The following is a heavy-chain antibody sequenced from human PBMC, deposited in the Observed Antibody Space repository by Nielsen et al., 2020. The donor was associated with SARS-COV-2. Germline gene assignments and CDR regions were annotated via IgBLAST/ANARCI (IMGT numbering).Heavy chain of an antibody. Sequence: GGSLRLSCAASGFTFSSYSMNWVRQAPGKGLEWVSYISSSSSTIYYADSVKGRFTISRDNAKNSLYLQMNSLRDEDTAVYYCARDYSYYDSSGYPSRWGQGTLVTVSS. CDR1: GFTFSSYS. J-gene: IGHJ4*02. CDR3: ARDYSYYDSSGYPSR. V-gene: IGHV3-48*02. CDR2: ISSSSSTI. D-gene: IGHD3-22*01.